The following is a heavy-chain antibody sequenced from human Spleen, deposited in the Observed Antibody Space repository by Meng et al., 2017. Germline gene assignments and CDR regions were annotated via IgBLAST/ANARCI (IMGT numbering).Heavy chain of an antibody. Sequence: QPQLQESGPGLVKPSEALSLTCSVSGGSISTSGYYWGWIRQAPGKGLEWIGSVGHSGFTYYTPSLKSRVTVSTDTSRNQFFLWLTSVTAADTAVYYCARNLPSTTVAWFDPWGQGTLVTVSS. D-gene: IGHD4-23*01. CDR3: ARNLPSTTVAWFDP. CDR1: GGSISTSGYY. J-gene: IGHJ5*02. CDR2: VGHSGFT. V-gene: IGHV4-39*01.